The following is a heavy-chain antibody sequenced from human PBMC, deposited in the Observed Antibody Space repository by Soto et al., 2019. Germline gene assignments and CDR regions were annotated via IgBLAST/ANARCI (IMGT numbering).Heavy chain of an antibody. CDR3: ARARMVRGIIYYYGMDV. V-gene: IGHV4-59*11. D-gene: IGHD3-10*01. Sequence: SETLSLTCTVSGGSINNHYWSWIRQPPGKGLEWIGYIYYSGSTNYNPSLKSRVTISVDTSKNQFSLKLNSLTAADTAVYYCARARMVRGIIYYYGMDVWGQGTTVTVSS. CDR2: IYYSGST. J-gene: IGHJ6*02. CDR1: GGSINNHY.